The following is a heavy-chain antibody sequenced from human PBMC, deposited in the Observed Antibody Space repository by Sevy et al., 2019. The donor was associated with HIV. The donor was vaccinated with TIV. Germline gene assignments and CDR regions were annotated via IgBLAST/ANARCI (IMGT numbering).Heavy chain of an antibody. CDR2: IFSSGST. D-gene: IGHD6-19*01. Sequence: GSLRLSCAISGFTVNDKYIIWVRQAPGKGLEWVSVIFSSGSTNYADSAKGRFTISRDNSKNTVDLQMNSVRAEDTAVYYCVSLFLSYRSGWSYFDYWGQGTLVTVSS. CDR1: GFTVNDKY. CDR3: VSLFLSYRSGWSYFDY. J-gene: IGHJ4*02. V-gene: IGHV3-66*02.